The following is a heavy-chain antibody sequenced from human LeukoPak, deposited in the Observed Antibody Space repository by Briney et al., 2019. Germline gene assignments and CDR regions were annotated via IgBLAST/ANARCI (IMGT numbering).Heavy chain of an antibody. V-gene: IGHV3-21*01. Sequence: GGSLRLSCAASGFTFSSYSMNWVRQAPGKGLEWVSSISSSSSYIYYADSVKGRFTVSRDNAKNSLYPQMNSLRAEDTAVYYCARDSGYCSSTGCYVHYFDYWGQGTLVTVSS. CDR3: ARDSGYCSSTGCYVHYFDY. D-gene: IGHD2-2*01. CDR1: GFTFSSYS. CDR2: ISSSSSYI. J-gene: IGHJ4*02.